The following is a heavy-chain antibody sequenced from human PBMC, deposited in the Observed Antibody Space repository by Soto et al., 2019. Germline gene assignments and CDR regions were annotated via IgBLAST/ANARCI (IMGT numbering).Heavy chain of an antibody. Sequence: PGGSVRRSCAASGFTFSSYGMHWVRQAPGKGLEWVAVISYDGSNKYYADSVKGRFTISRDNSKNTLYLQRNSLRAEDTAVYYCSKDKGDYDPASYYYSGRAVWGQGTTVTVSS. CDR2: ISYDGSNK. CDR1: GFTFSSYG. CDR3: SKDKGDYDPASYYYSGRAV. D-gene: IGHD4-17*01. V-gene: IGHV3-30*18. J-gene: IGHJ6*02.